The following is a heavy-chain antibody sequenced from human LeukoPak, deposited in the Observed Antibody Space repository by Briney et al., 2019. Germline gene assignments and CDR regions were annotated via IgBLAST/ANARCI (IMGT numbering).Heavy chain of an antibody. Sequence: SETLSLTCAVSVGSISSGNWWTWVRQSPGKGLEWIGEIYHNGTPNYNPSLKSRVTISADSFKNHFSLKLTSVTAADTAVYYCATAPILRGEGGEHYKYGMDVWGQGTTVIVSS. CDR1: VGSISSGNW. D-gene: IGHD2-2*02. CDR3: ATAPILRGEGGEHYKYGMDV. J-gene: IGHJ6*02. CDR2: IYHNGTP. V-gene: IGHV4-4*02.